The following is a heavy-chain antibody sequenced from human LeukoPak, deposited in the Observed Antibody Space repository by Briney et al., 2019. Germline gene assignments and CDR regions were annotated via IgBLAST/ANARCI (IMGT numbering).Heavy chain of an antibody. CDR3: AGGNPGNSYGY. J-gene: IGHJ4*02. D-gene: IGHD5-18*01. V-gene: IGHV3-74*01. CDR2: ITIDGSST. CDR1: GFTFSSYW. Sequence: GGSLRLSCAASGFTFSSYWMHWVRQAPGKGLIWVSRITIDGSSTSYADSVKGRFTISRDNAKNTVYLQMNSLRAEDTAVYYCAGGNPGNSYGYWGQGTLVTVSS.